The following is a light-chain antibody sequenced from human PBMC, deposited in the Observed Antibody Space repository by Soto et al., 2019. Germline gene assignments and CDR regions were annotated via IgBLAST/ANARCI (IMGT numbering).Light chain of an antibody. CDR3: AAWDDSLSGQVV. CDR2: ANS. J-gene: IGLJ2*01. Sequence: QSVLTQPPSVSGAPGQRVTISCTGSSSNIGANHDVHWCQQLPGTAPKLLMYANSNRPSGVPDRFSGSKSGTSASLAISGLRSEDEADYYCAAWDDSLSGQVVFGGGTQLTVL. CDR1: SSNIGANHD. V-gene: IGLV1-40*01.